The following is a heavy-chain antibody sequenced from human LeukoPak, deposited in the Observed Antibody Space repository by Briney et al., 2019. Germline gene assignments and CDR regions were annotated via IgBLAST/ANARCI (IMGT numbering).Heavy chain of an antibody. V-gene: IGHV1-2*06. CDR3: ARTDGVDY. CDR1: GYTFTGYY. Sequence: ASVKVSCKSSGYTFTGYYIHWLRQAPGQGLEWMGRINPNIGDTNYSQKFQGRVTMTRDTSISTAYMELSRLGSDDTAVYYCARTDGVDYWGQGTLVTVSS. D-gene: IGHD4-17*01. J-gene: IGHJ4*02. CDR2: INPNIGDT.